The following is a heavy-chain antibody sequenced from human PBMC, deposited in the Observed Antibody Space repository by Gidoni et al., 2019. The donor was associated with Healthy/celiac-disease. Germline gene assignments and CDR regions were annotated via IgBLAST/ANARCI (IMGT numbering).Heavy chain of an antibody. CDR2: IYYSGST. V-gene: IGHV4-39*01. J-gene: IGHJ6*02. D-gene: IGHD3-3*01. CDR1: GGSISSSSYY. CDR3: VRGYYDFWSGYPGWDGMDV. Sequence: QLQLQESGPGLVKPSETLSLTCTVSGGSISSSSYYWGWIRQPPGKGLEWIWSIYYSGSTYYNPSLKSRVTISVDTSKNQFSLKLSSVTAADTAVYYCVRGYYDFWSGYPGWDGMDVWGQGTTVTVSS.